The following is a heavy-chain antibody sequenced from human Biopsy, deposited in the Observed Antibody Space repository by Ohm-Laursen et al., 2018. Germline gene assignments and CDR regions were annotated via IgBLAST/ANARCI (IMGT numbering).Heavy chain of an antibody. CDR2: IYNSETT. CDR3: ARHPTGFWFDP. CDR1: GDSISTSTTYY. V-gene: IGHV4-39*01. Sequence: SETLSLTCTVPGDSISTSTTYYWAWLRQPPGQGLEWIGSIYNSETTFYNPSLKSRVAISVDTSTNQFSLKVSSVTAADTALYYCARHPTGFWFDPWGHGTLVTVSS. J-gene: IGHJ5*02.